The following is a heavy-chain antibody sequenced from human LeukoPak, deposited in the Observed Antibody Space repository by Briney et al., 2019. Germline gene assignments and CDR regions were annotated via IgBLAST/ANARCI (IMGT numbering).Heavy chain of an antibody. CDR2: ISAYNGNT. CDR1: GYTFTSYG. D-gene: IGHD6-19*01. CDR3: ARDSSGWHVGWFDP. V-gene: IGHV1-18*01. Sequence: ASVKVSCKASGYTFTSYGISWVRQAPGQGLEWMGWISAYNGNTNYAQKLQGRVTMTTDTSTSTAYMELRSLRSDDTAVYYCARDSSGWHVGWFDPWGQGTLVTVSS. J-gene: IGHJ5*02.